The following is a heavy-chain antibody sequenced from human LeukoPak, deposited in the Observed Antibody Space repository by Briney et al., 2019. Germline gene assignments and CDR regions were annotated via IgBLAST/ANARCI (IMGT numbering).Heavy chain of an antibody. Sequence: SETLSLTCAVYGGSFSGYYWSWIRQPPGKGLEWIGEINHSGSTNYNPSLKSRVTISVDTSKNQFSLKLSSVTAADTAVYYCARTKYDFWSGYQYYFDYWGQGTLITVSS. J-gene: IGHJ4*02. CDR3: ARTKYDFWSGYQYYFDY. V-gene: IGHV4-34*01. CDR2: INHSGST. D-gene: IGHD3-3*01. CDR1: GGSFSGYY.